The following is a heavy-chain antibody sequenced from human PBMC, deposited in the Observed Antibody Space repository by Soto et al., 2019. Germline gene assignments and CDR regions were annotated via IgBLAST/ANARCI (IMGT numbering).Heavy chain of an antibody. D-gene: IGHD7-27*01. CDR2: IDHSGSA. CDR3: AGELGTFYFDH. CDR1: AGSSRSGDYY. Sequence: QVQLQESGPGLVKPSQTLSLTCTVSAGSSRSGDYYWNWIRQPPVKGLEWIGYIDHSGSAYYNPSLQSRATISIDTSNHQFSLQMTAVTAADTAVYYCAGELGTFYFDHWGQGTLVTVSS. J-gene: IGHJ4*02. V-gene: IGHV4-30-4*01.